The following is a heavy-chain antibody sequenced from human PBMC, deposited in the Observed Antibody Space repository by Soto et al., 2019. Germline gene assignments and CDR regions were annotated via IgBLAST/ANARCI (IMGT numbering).Heavy chain of an antibody. V-gene: IGHV1-8*01. CDR2: VNPISCNT. J-gene: IGHJ1*01. CDR1: GYTFTTYD. CDR3: ARASMYIWGDH. D-gene: IGHD1-20*01. Sequence: QVQLVQSGAEVKRPGASVKVSCEASGYTFTTYDINWVRQSSGQGLEWMGCVNPISCNTVYAQKSHGRVTLTRATSIGAAYMELSSLKSADTAIYYCARASMYIWGDHWGQGTLVTVSS.